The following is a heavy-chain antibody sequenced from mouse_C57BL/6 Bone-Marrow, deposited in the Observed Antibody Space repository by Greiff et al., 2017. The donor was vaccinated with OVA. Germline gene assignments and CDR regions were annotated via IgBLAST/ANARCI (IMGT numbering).Heavy chain of an antibody. Sequence: EVQLQESGGGLVKPGGSLKLSCAASGFTFSSYAMSWVRQTPEKRLEWVATISDGGSYTYYPDNVKGRFTISRDNAKNNLYLQMSHLKSEDTAMYYCARGGDFYYAMDYWGQGTSVTVSS. V-gene: IGHV5-4*01. J-gene: IGHJ4*01. CDR3: ARGGDFYYAMDY. CDR2: ISDGGSYT. CDR1: GFTFSSYA.